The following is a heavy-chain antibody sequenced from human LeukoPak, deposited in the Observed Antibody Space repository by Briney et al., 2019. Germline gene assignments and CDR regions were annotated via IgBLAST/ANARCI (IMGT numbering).Heavy chain of an antibody. V-gene: IGHV1-69*06. Sequence: ASLRVSCNFSGDTFSNAAVTWVRQAPGQGPEWMGRLIPKFGTPNYAQSFQGRVTFSADTSTGTAYMELNGLTFEDTAVYYCAREFAYSRFDYWGQGTLVTVSS. CDR3: AREFAYSRFDY. D-gene: IGHD4-11*01. CDR1: GDTFSNAA. CDR2: LIPKFGTP. J-gene: IGHJ4*02.